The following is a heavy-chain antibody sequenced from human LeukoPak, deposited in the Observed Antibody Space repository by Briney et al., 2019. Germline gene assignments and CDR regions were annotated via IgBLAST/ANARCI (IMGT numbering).Heavy chain of an antibody. J-gene: IGHJ4*02. V-gene: IGHV4-34*01. CDR1: GGSISGYY. CDR2: INHSGST. CDR3: ASIGRGYS. Sequence: SETLSLTCTVSGGSISGYYWSWVRQPPGKGLEWIGEINHSGSTNYNPSLKSRVTISVDTSKNQFSLKLSSVTAADTAVYYCASIGRGYSWGQGTLVTVSS. D-gene: IGHD5-18*01.